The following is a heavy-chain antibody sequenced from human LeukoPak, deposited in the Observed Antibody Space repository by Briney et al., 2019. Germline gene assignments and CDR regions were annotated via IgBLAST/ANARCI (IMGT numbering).Heavy chain of an antibody. CDR2: IYYSGST. CDR3: ARAVPYYYYMDV. V-gene: IGHV4-59*01. Sequence: ETLTLTCTVSGGSISSYYWSWIRQPPGKGLEWIGYIYYSGSTNYNPSLKSRVTISVDTSKNQFSLKLSSVTAADTAVYYCARAVPYYYYMDVWGKGTTVTVSS. CDR1: GGSISSYY. J-gene: IGHJ6*03.